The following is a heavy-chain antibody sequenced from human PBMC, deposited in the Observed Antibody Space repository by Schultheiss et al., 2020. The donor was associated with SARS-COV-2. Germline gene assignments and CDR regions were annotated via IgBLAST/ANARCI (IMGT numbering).Heavy chain of an antibody. CDR2: IFFSWST. D-gene: IGHD6-19*01. CDR1: GGSIRSYY. V-gene: IGHV4-59*01. CDR3: ARARLSLQARYSSGWYEV. Sequence: SETLSLTCTVSGGSIRSYYWSWLRQPPGKGFEWIVYIFFSWSTNYNPSLKSRVTISVDTYKNQFSRRLSSVTAADTAVYYCARARLSLQARYSSGWYEVWGEGGVVTV. J-gene: IGHJ4*02.